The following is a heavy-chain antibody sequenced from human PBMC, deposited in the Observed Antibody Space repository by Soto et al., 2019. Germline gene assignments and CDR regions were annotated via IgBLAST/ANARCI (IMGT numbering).Heavy chain of an antibody. V-gene: IGHV1-69*13. J-gene: IGHJ5*02. CDR3: ARDAASSSRWETANWFDP. D-gene: IGHD6-13*01. CDR2: IIPIIGTA. CDR1: GYTFTTYA. Sequence: SVKVSCKASGYTFTTYAFSCVRQAPGQVLEWMGGIIPIIGTANYAQKFQGRVTISADESTSTVYMELSSLRSEDAAVYYCARDAASSSRWETANWFDPWGQGTLVTVSS.